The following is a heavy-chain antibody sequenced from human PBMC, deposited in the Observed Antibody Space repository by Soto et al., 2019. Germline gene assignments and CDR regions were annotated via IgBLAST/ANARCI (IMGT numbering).Heavy chain of an antibody. D-gene: IGHD6-19*01. V-gene: IGHV1-69*13. CDR1: GGTFSSYA. CDR2: IIPIFGTA. Sequence: SVKVSCKASGGTFSSYAISWVRQAPGQGLEWMGGIIPIFGTANYAQKFQGRVTITADESTSTAYMELSSLRSEDTAVYYCARAQRGWTGMDVWGQGTTVTVSS. J-gene: IGHJ6*02. CDR3: ARAQRGWTGMDV.